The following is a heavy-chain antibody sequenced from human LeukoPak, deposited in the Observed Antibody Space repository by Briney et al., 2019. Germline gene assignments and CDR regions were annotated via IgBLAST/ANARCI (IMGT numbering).Heavy chain of an antibody. V-gene: IGHV3-74*01. CDR2: INSDGSRT. D-gene: IGHD3-10*01. CDR3: VSGAPFNY. CDR1: GFTFSISW. J-gene: IGHJ4*02. Sequence: PGGSLRLSCAASGFTFSISWMHWVRQAPGKGLAWVSHINSDGSRTDYADSVRGRFTISRDNPKNTLYLQMNSLRVEDTAVYHCVSGAPFNYWGQGILVTVSS.